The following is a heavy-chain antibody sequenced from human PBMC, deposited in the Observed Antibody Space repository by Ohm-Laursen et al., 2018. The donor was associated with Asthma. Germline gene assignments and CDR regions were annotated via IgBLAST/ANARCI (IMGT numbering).Heavy chain of an antibody. D-gene: IGHD3-16*02. V-gene: IGHV3-23*01. Sequence: SLRLSCAASGFTFSSYSMNWVRQAPGKGLEWVSTITDSGGHTYFADSVKGRFTISRDNSRNTVYLQMNSLRAEDTAVYYCAKDYSFGYIDYWGQGTLVTVSS. CDR2: ITDSGGHT. CDR3: AKDYSFGYIDY. J-gene: IGHJ4*02. CDR1: GFTFSSYS.